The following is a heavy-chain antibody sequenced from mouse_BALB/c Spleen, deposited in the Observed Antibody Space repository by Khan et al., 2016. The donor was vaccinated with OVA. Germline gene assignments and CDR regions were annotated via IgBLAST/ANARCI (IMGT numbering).Heavy chain of an antibody. Sequence: EVELVESGGDLVKPGGSLKLSCAASGFTFSTYGMSWVRQTPDKRLEWVATVSTGGSYTYYPDSVKGRFTISRDNAKNTLYLQMSGLKSEDTAIDYGTRHSDYYASENFAYWGQGTLVTVSA. J-gene: IGHJ3*01. CDR2: VSTGGSYT. CDR1: GFTFSTYG. V-gene: IGHV5-6*01. CDR3: TRHSDYYASENFAY. D-gene: IGHD1-1*01.